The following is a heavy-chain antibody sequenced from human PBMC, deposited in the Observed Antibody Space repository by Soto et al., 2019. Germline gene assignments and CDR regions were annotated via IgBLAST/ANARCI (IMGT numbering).Heavy chain of an antibody. D-gene: IGHD2-2*01. V-gene: IGHV1-2*02. CDR3: ARERYQVISDGMDV. CDR1: GYTFTGYY. Sequence: GASVKVSFKASGYTFTGYYVHWVREAPGQGLEWMGWINPETGATSYAQKFQGRVTLSRDTSINTAYLELSSLRFDDAAVYFCARERYQVISDGMDVWGQGTTVTVSS. J-gene: IGHJ6*02. CDR2: INPETGAT.